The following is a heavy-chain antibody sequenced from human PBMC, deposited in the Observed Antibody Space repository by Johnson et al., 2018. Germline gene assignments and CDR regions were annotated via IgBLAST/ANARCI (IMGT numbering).Heavy chain of an antibody. J-gene: IGHJ6*03. Sequence: QVQLVQSGAEVKKPGASVKVSCKASGYTFTSYDINWVRQATGQGLEWMGWMNPNRGNTGSAKKFQGRVTMTRNTSISTAYMELSRLRSEDTALSYCARVALANYYCYYKDVWGKGTTVTVSS. D-gene: IGHD3-3*02. V-gene: IGHV1-8*01. CDR2: MNPNRGNT. CDR3: ARVALANYYCYYKDV. CDR1: GYTFTSYD.